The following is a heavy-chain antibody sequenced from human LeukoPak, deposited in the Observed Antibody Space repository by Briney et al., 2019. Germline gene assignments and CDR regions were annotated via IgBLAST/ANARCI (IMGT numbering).Heavy chain of an antibody. V-gene: IGHV3-30-3*01. CDR3: ARDASYARKGYFQH. J-gene: IGHJ1*01. Sequence: GSLRLSCAASGFTFSSYAMHWVRQAPGKGLEWVAVISYDGSNKYYADSVKGRFTISRDNSKNTLYLQMNSLRAEDTAVYYCARDASYARKGYFQHWGQGTLVTVSS. CDR1: GFTFSSYA. CDR2: ISYDGSNK. D-gene: IGHD3-16*01.